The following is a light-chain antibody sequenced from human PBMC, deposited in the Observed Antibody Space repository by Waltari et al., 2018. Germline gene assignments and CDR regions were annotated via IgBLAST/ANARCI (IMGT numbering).Light chain of an antibody. V-gene: IGLV1-44*01. J-gene: IGLJ2*01. Sequence: QSVLTQPPSASGPPGQRVTLSCSGSSSTIGSNTFQWYQQVPGSAPKLLIYSNSQRPSGVPDRFSGSKSGTSASLAISGLQSEDEADYYCAAWDDSLYGFLFGAGTKVTVL. CDR2: SNS. CDR1: SSTIGSNT. CDR3: AAWDDSLYGFL.